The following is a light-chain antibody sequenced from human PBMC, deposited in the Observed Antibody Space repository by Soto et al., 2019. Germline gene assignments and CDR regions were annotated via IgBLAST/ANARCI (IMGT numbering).Light chain of an antibody. CDR2: GAS. CDR1: QSISSY. J-gene: IGKJ1*01. V-gene: IGKV1-6*01. Sequence: IQMTQSPSSLSASLGDRVTITCRASQSISSYLNWYQQSPGKAPKVLIVGASTLQSGVPSRFSGSGSGTDFTLTISRLQPEDSATYYCLQEFSYPRTFGQGTKVDIK. CDR3: LQEFSYPRT.